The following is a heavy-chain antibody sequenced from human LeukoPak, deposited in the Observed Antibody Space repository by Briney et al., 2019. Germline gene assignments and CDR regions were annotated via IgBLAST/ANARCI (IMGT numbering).Heavy chain of an antibody. CDR2: INPSGGST. CDR3: ARAVRFEDAFDI. D-gene: IGHD3-3*01. J-gene: IGHJ3*02. V-gene: IGHV1-46*01. CDR1: GYTFTSYY. Sequence: ASVKVSCKASGYTFTSYYMHWVRQAPGQGLEWMGVINPSGGSTSYAQKFQGRVTMTRDTSTSTVYMELSSLRSEDTAVYYCARAVRFEDAFDIWGQGTMVTVSS.